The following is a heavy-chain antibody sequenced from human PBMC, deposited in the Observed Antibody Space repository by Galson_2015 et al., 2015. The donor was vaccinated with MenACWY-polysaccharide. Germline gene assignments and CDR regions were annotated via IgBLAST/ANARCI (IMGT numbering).Heavy chain of an antibody. CDR3: ARDNSGTSGSGRYNAFDV. Sequence: QSGAEVKKPGESLKISCKASGYTFTTYWIGWVRQMPGKGLEWMGIIYPNDSDTRYSPSFQGQVTISADKSLTTAYLQWCSLKASDTAMYYCARDNSGTSGSGRYNAFDVWAQGTMVAV. CDR2: IYPNDSDT. V-gene: IGHV5-51*03. D-gene: IGHD1-26*01. J-gene: IGHJ3*01. CDR1: GYTFTTYW.